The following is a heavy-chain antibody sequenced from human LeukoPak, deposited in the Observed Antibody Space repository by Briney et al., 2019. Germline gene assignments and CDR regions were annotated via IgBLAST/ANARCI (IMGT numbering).Heavy chain of an antibody. CDR3: ARGNRDYYYMDV. CDR1: GGSISSHY. D-gene: IGHD1-14*01. Sequence: SETLSLTCTVSGGSISSHYWSWIRQPPGKRLEWIGYIYYSGSTNYHPSLKSRVTISVDTSKNQFSLKLSSVTAADTAVYYCARGNRDYYYMDVWGKGTTVTVSS. V-gene: IGHV4-59*11. J-gene: IGHJ6*03. CDR2: IYYSGST.